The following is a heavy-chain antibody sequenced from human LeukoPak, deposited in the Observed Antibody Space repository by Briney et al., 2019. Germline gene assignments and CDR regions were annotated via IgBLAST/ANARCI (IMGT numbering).Heavy chain of an antibody. CDR3: ARDQHTYYYDSSGYYGFDY. J-gene: IGHJ4*02. CDR2: IIPIFGTA. Sequence: SVKVSCKASGGTFSSYAISWVRQAPGQGLEWMGRIIPIFGTANYAQKFQGRVTITTDEPTSTAYMELSSLRSEDAAVYYCARDQHTYYYDSSGYYGFDYWGQGTLVTVSS. V-gene: IGHV1-69*05. D-gene: IGHD3-22*01. CDR1: GGTFSSYA.